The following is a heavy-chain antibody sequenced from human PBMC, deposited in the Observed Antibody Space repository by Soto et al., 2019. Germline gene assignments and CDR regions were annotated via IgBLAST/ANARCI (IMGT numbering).Heavy chain of an antibody. Sequence: PGGSLRLSCAASGFTFSSYSMNWVRQAPGKGLEWVSSISSSSSYIYYADSVKGRFTISRDNAKNSLYLQMNSLRAEDTAVYYCARGIDDILTGPYHYFDYWGQGTLVTVSS. J-gene: IGHJ4*02. V-gene: IGHV3-21*01. CDR1: GFTFSSYS. D-gene: IGHD3-9*01. CDR2: ISSSSSYI. CDR3: ARGIDDILTGPYHYFDY.